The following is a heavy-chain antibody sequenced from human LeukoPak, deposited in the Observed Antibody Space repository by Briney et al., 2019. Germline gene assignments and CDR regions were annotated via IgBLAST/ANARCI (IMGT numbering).Heavy chain of an antibody. CDR1: GGSISSYY. V-gene: IGHV4-59*08. D-gene: IGHD3-22*01. CDR3: ARRTNYYDSSGYGNWFDP. CDR2: IYYSGST. Sequence: PSETLSLTCTVSGGSISSYYWSWIRQPPGKGLEWIGYIYYSGSTNYNPSLESRVTISVDTSKNQFSLKLSSVTAADTAVYYCARRTNYYDSSGYGNWFDPWGQGTLVTVSS. J-gene: IGHJ5*02.